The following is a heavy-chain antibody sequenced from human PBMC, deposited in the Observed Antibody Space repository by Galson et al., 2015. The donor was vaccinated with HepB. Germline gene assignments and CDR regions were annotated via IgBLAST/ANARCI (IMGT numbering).Heavy chain of an antibody. V-gene: IGHV3-7*03. Sequence: SLRLSCAASGFTFSNSWMSWVRPAPGKGLEWVANIKEDGSETYYVDSVKGRFTISRDNTKNSLYLQMNSLRVEDTAVYYCTKEGGGYYDDYWGQGTLVTGSS. CDR1: GFTFSNSW. CDR3: TKEGGGYYDDY. D-gene: IGHD3-22*01. CDR2: IKEDGSET. J-gene: IGHJ4*02.